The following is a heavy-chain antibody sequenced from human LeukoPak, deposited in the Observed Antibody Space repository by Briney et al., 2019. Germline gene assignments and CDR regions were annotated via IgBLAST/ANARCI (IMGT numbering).Heavy chain of an antibody. J-gene: IGHJ4*02. V-gene: IGHV4-4*07. CDR1: GGSITTDS. CDR2: IYTSGNT. D-gene: IGHD3-3*01. Sequence: PSETLSLTCTVSGGSITTDSWGWIRQPAGKGLEWIGRIYTSGNTNYNPSLRSRVTILADKSKNQFSLKLRSMTAADTAVYYCAGGSFDFWSGYYPYWGQGTLVTVSA. CDR3: AGGSFDFWSGYYPY.